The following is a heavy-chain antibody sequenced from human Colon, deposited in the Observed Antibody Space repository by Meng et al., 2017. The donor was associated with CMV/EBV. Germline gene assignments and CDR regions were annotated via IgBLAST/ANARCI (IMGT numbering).Heavy chain of an antibody. CDR1: GYTFTNYF. V-gene: IGHV1-2*02. CDR2: IDPSSGDT. D-gene: IGHD6-25*01. CDR3: AREGMSTPSAADS. Sequence: GGSLRLSCKASGYTFTNYFIHWVRQAPGQGLEWMGWIDPSSGDTNFAQNFQGRVSMTRDTSITTAHMELTSLTSDDTALYYCAREGMSTPSAADSWGQGTLVTVSS. J-gene: IGHJ4*02.